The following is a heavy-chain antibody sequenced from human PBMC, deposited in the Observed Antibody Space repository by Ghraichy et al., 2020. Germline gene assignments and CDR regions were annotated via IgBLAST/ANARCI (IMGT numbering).Heavy chain of an antibody. J-gene: IGHJ4*02. CDR2: ISSSSSAR. V-gene: IGHV3-48*02. D-gene: IGHD6-6*01. CDR1: GFTFSSYS. Sequence: GGSLRLSCAASGFTFSSYSMNWVRQAPGKGLEWISYISSSSSARYYADSVKGRFTISRDNAKNSLYLQMNSLRDEDTAVYYCARYGSSSSDFDYWGQGTLDTVSS. CDR3: ARYGSSSSDFDY.